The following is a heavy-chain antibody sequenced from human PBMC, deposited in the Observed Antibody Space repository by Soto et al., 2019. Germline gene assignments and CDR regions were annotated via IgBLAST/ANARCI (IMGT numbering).Heavy chain of an antibody. CDR3: AREPERNHYYHYGMDF. D-gene: IGHD1-1*01. CDR1: GGTFSSYA. CDR2: IIPIFGTA. J-gene: IGHJ6*02. Sequence: QVQLVQTGAEVKKPGSSVKVSCKAYGGTFSSYAISWVRQAPGQGLEWMGGIIPIFGTANYAQKFQGRVTITADESTSTAYMKLSSMRSEDTAVYYCAREPERNHYYHYGMDFWGQGTTVTDSS. V-gene: IGHV1-69*12.